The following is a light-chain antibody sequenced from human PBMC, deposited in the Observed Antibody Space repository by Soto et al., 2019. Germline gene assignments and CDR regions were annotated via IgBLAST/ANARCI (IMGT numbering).Light chain of an antibody. CDR1: QSVSSN. CDR3: QQYNIWPPIT. Sequence: EIVMTQSPATLSVSPGERATLSCRASQSVSSNLAWYQQKPGQAPRLLIYGASTRATGIPARFSGSGSGTEFTPTINRLQSEEFAVYYCQQYNIWPPITFGQGTRLEI. J-gene: IGKJ5*01. V-gene: IGKV3-15*01. CDR2: GAS.